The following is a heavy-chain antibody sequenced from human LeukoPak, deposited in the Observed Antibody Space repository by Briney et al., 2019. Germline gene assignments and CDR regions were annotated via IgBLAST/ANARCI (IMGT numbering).Heavy chain of an antibody. CDR1: GGSISSYY. D-gene: IGHD3-9*01. CDR3: AVGNYDILTGGDINWFDP. J-gene: IGHJ5*02. V-gene: IGHV4-59*12. Sequence: SETLSLTCTVSGGSISSYYWSWIRQPPGKGLEWIGYIYYSGSTNYNPSLKSRVTISVDKSKNQFSLKLSSVTAADTAVYYCAVGNYDILTGGDINWFDPWGQGTLVTVSS. CDR2: IYYSGST.